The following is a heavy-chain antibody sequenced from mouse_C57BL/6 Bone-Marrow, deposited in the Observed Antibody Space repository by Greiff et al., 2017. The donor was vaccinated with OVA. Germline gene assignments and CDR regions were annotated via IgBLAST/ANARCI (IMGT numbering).Heavy chain of an antibody. D-gene: IGHD1-1*01. Sequence: EVQVVESGGDLVKPGGSLKLSCAASGFTFSSYGMSWVRQTPDKRLEWVATISSGGSYTYYPDSVKGRFTISRDNAKNTLYLQMSSLKSEDTAMYDCARHVFTTVGRCYFDYWGQGTTLTVSS. J-gene: IGHJ2*01. CDR1: GFTFSSYG. CDR2: ISSGGSYT. CDR3: ARHVFTTVGRCYFDY. V-gene: IGHV5-6*01.